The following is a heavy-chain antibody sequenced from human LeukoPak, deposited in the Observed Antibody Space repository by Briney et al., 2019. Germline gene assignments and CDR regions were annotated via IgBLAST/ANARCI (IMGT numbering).Heavy chain of an antibody. CDR3: ARVWQSNPDY. CDR2: ISYDGSNK. Sequence: GRSLRLSCAASGFTFSSYAMHWVRQAPGKGLEWVAVISYDGSNKYYADSVKGRFTISRDNSKNTLYLQMNSLRAEDTAVYYCARVWQSNPDYWGQGTLVTVSS. J-gene: IGHJ4*02. D-gene: IGHD6-19*01. CDR1: GFTFSSYA. V-gene: IGHV3-30-3*01.